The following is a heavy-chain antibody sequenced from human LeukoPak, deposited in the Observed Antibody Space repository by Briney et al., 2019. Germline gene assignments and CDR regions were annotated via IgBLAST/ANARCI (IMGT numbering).Heavy chain of an antibody. J-gene: IGHJ6*03. CDR1: GGSISSSSYY. V-gene: IGHV4-39*07. CDR3: ARRGSGGSCYRYCNYYYYMDV. Sequence: SETLSLTCTVSGGSISSSSYYWGWIRQPPGKGLEWIGSIYYSGSTYYNPSLKSRVTISVDTSKNQFSLKLSSVTAADTAVYYCARRGSGGSCYRYCNYYYYMDVWGKGTTVTISS. D-gene: IGHD2-15*01. CDR2: IYYSGST.